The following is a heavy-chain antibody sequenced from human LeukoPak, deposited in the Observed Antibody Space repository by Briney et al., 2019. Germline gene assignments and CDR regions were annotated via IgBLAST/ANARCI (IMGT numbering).Heavy chain of an antibody. V-gene: IGHV3-48*01. Sequence: GGALRLSCAASGVTFSSYNMNWFRQAPGKGVEWISYISSSLTTTYYADSVKGRFTISRDNAKNSLYLQMNSLRVEDTAVYYCARGPFLEWSMEGYWGQGTLVTVSS. J-gene: IGHJ4*02. CDR3: ARGPFLEWSMEGY. CDR1: GVTFSSYN. CDR2: ISSSLTTT. D-gene: IGHD3-3*01.